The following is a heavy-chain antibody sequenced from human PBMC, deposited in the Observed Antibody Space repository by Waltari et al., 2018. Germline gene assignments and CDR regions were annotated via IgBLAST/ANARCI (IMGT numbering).Heavy chain of an antibody. V-gene: IGHV4-34*02. CDR1: AASLSSYF. CDR2: NSLKDVT. J-gene: IGHJ1*01. CDR3: ARGPRDKWLGRYSGEYFHH. Sequence: QVQLQQWGATLFKPSETLSLTCAVYAASLSSYFWTWIRQSPGKGLEWIGENSLKDVTYYNPSRESRVSVHLDTSKNQFDLRLESVTAADTAIYYCARGPRDKWLGRYSGEYFHHWGPGTLVSVSA. D-gene: IGHD6-19*01.